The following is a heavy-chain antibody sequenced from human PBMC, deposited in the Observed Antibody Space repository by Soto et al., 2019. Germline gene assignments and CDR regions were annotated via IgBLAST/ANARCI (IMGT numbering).Heavy chain of an antibody. J-gene: IGHJ4*02. V-gene: IGHV4-39*07. CDR2: IHYSGST. Sequence: SSETLSLTCTVSGGSIISNGKYWGWLRQPPGKGLDWIGTIHYSGSTNYNPSLKSRVTISVDTSKNQFSLKLTSVTAADTAVYYCARDKITGLFDYWGQGTLVTVSS. D-gene: IGHD2-8*02. CDR3: ARDKITGLFDY. CDR1: GGSIISNGKY.